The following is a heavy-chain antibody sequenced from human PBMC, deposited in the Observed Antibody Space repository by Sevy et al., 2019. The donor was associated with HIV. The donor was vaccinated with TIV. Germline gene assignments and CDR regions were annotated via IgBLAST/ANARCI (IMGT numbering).Heavy chain of an antibody. V-gene: IGHV3-21*01. CDR3: ARAVPATDAFDI. CDR1: GFTFSSYP. CDR2: ISGLSNYI. J-gene: IGHJ3*02. D-gene: IGHD6-19*01. Sequence: GGSLRLSCAASGFTFSSYPMHWVRQAPGKGLEWVSSISGLSNYIYYADSVKGRFSISRDNTKNSVYLQMNSLRGEDTAVFYCARAVPATDAFDIWSQGTLVTVSS.